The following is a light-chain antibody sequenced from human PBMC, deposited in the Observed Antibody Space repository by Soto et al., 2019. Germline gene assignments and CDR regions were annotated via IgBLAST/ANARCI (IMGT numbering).Light chain of an antibody. CDR2: EVS. Sequence: QSALTQPASVSGSPGQSITISCSGTSSDIGKYIYVSWYQQHPGKVPKLIIYEVSNRPSGVSNRFSGSKSGNTASLTISGLQAEDEADYYCSSYTSSDTLGVFGGGTKLTVL. J-gene: IGLJ3*02. CDR1: SSDIGKYIY. V-gene: IGLV2-14*01. CDR3: SSYTSSDTLGV.